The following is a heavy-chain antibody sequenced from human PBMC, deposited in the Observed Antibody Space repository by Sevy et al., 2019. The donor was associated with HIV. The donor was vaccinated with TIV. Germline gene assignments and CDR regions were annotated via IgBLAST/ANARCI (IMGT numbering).Heavy chain of an antibody. V-gene: IGHV3-23*01. CDR1: GFTFSSYA. Sequence: GGSLRLSCAASGFTFSSYAMSWVRQAPGKGLEWDSAISGSGGSTYYADSVKGRFTISRDNSKNTLYLQMNSLRAEDTAVYYCAKVLGGPYYYYYMDVWGKGTTVTVSS. CDR3: AKVLGGPYYYYYMDV. J-gene: IGHJ6*03. CDR2: ISGSGGST.